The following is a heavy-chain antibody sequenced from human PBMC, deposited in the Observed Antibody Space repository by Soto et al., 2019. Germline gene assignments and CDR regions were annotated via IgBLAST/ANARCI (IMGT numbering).Heavy chain of an antibody. J-gene: IGHJ4*02. CDR1: GFSLNTGGMC. V-gene: IGHV2-70*11. CDR3: ARITRFLEWSHDS. D-gene: IGHD3-3*01. Sequence: SGPTLVNPTQTLTLTCTFSGFSLNTGGMCVSWIRQPPGKALEWLARIDWDDDKYYTTSLKTRLTISKDTSRNQVVLTMTNMDPVDTATYYCARITRFLEWSHDSWGQGTLVTVSS. CDR2: IDWDDDK.